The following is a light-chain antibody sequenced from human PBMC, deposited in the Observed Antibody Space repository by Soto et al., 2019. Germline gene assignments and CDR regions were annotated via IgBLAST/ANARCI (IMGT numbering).Light chain of an antibody. CDR2: GAS. CDR1: QSVSSNY. Sequence: MVLTQSPGTLSSSKGERATLSCRASQSVSSNYLAWYQEKPGQAPRLLIYGASSRATGIPDRFSGSGSGTDFTLTISRLEPEDFAAYYCQQYVSSGTFGQGTKVDIK. V-gene: IGKV3-20*01. J-gene: IGKJ1*01. CDR3: QQYVSSGT.